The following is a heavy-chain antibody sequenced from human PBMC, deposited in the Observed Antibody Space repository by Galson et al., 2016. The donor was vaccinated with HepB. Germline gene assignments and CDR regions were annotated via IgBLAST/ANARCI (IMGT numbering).Heavy chain of an antibody. V-gene: IGHV4-39*01. D-gene: IGHD1-1*01. J-gene: IGHJ4*02. CDR1: DGSIATNTYY. Sequence: SETLSLTCTVSDGSIATNTYYWGWLRQPPGRGLEWIGSIYYGESPSYTPSLKSRATISIDTSKTHFSLKLTSVTAADTAIYYCARHERSGNRITPTGDFWGQGMLVTVPS. CDR2: IYYGESP. CDR3: ARHERSGNRITPTGDF.